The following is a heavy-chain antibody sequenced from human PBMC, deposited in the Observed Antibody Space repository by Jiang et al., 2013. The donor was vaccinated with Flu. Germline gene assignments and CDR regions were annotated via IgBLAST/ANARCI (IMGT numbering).Heavy chain of an antibody. CDR1: GGSISSGGYY. Sequence: PGLVKPSQTLSLTCTVSGGSISSGGYYWSWIRQHPGKGLEWIGYIYYSGSTNYNPSLKSRVTISVDTSKNQFSLKLSSVTAADTAVYYCARAGAENIRWYYDSSAWGYFDYWGQGTLVTVSS. V-gene: IGHV4-31*03. D-gene: IGHD3-22*01. CDR3: ARAGAENIRWYYDSSAWGYFDY. CDR2: IYYSGST. J-gene: IGHJ4*02.